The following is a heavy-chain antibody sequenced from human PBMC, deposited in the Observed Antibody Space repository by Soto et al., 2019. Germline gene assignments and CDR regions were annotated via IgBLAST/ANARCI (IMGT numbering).Heavy chain of an antibody. J-gene: IGHJ3*02. V-gene: IGHV1-18*01. D-gene: IGHD3-3*01. CDR1: GYIFTNYG. CDR2: ISAYNGYT. CDR3: AQGRPIFGGISAFDI. Sequence: ASVKVSCKASGYIFTNYGISWVRQAPGQGREWMGWISAYNGYTNYAQKFQGRVTMTTDTSTSTAYMGLRSLRSDDTAVYYCAQGRPIFGGISAFDIWGQGTMVTVS.